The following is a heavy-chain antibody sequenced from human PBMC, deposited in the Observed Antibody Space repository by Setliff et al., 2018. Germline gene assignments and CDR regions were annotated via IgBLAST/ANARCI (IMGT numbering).Heavy chain of an antibody. Sequence: SETLSLTCTVSDVSISGYYWSWIRQPPGKGLEWIGYIHSSGRSNYNPSLKSRVTISISADTSNKSFSLNLFSVTAADTAVYYCVGRDFSGGDSWGHGTLVTVSS. CDR2: IHSSGRS. V-gene: IGHV4-4*08. CDR3: VGRDFSGGDS. D-gene: IGHD6-25*01. J-gene: IGHJ5*01. CDR1: DVSISGYY.